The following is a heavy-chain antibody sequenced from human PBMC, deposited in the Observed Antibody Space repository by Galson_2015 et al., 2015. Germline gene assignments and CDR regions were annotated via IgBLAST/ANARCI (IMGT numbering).Heavy chain of an antibody. J-gene: IGHJ4*02. CDR1: GFTFSAYY. CDR3: ARVRGSYSDDS. V-gene: IGHV3-11*05. CDR2: ISSSGSDT. Sequence: SLRLSCAASGFTFSAYYMNWLRQAPGKGLEWVSYISSSGSDTNYADSVKGRFTISRDNAKNSLYLQMNSLRAEDTAVYYCARVRGSYSDDSWGQGTLVTVSS. D-gene: IGHD3-10*01.